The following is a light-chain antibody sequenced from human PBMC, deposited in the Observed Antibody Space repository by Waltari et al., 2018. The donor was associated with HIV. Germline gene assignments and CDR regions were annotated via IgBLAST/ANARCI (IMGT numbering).Light chain of an antibody. CDR1: KLGDKY. V-gene: IGLV3-1*01. CDR3: QAWDSSTVV. Sequence: SYELTQPPSVSVSPGQTASFSRYGNKLGDKYVSWYQLKPGQSPVTVIYQDNRRPSGIPERFSGSNSGDTATLTISGTQPVDEADYYCQAWDSSTVVFGPGTKVTVL. J-gene: IGLJ1*01. CDR2: QDN.